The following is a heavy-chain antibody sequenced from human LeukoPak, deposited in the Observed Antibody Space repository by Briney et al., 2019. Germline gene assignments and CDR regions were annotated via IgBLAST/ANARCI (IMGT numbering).Heavy chain of an antibody. Sequence: GGSLRLSCAASGFTFSRYWMTWVRQAPGKGLEWVANIKEDGSEKYYVDSVKGRFTISRDNADNSLCLQMNSLRAEDTAVYYCARGGGTNDLWGQGTMVTVSS. CDR1: GFTFSRYW. V-gene: IGHV3-7*04. CDR2: IKEDGSEK. D-gene: IGHD1-7*01. J-gene: IGHJ3*01. CDR3: ARGGGTNDL.